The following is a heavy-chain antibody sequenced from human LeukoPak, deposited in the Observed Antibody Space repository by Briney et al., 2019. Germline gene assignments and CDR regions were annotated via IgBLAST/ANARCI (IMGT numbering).Heavy chain of an antibody. J-gene: IGHJ4*02. V-gene: IGHV1-69*01. Sequence: VASVKVSCKASGGTFSSYAISWVRQAPGPGLEWMGGIIPIFGTANYAQKFQGRVTITADESTSTAYMELSSLRSEDTAVYYCAREACSGGSCYYIFDYWGQGTLVTVSS. CDR3: AREACSGGSCYYIFDY. D-gene: IGHD2-15*01. CDR2: IIPIFGTA. CDR1: GGTFSSYA.